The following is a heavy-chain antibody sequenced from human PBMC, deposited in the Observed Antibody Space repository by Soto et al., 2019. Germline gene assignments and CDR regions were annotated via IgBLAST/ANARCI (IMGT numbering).Heavy chain of an antibody. CDR1: GGTFSSYA. D-gene: IGHD3-10*01. Sequence: SVKVSCKASGGTFSSYAISWVRQAPGQGLEWMGGIIPIFGTANYAQKFQGRVTITADESTSTAYMELSSLRSEDTAVYYSGSTYYNPSLKSRVTISVDTSKNQFSLKLSSVTAADTAVYYCASRTTFPSPKLNPNIVATQGGAFDIWGQGTMVTVSS. CDR2: IIPIFGTA. V-gene: IGHV1-69*13. CDR3: GSTYYNPSLKSRVTISVDTSKNQFSLKLSSVTAADTAVYYCASRTTFPSPKLNPNIVATQGGAFDI. J-gene: IGHJ3*02.